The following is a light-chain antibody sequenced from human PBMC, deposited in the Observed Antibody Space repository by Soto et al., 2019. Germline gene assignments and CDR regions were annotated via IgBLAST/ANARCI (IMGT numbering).Light chain of an antibody. Sequence: DIQMTQSPSSLSASVGDRVTITCRASQGISTSLAWYRQKPGQAPESLIYAASTLQSGVPSRFSGSGSGTDFTLTISRLQPEDFATYYCQQFNAYPPTFGGGTKVEIK. J-gene: IGKJ4*01. CDR1: QGISTS. CDR2: AAS. V-gene: IGKV1D-16*01. CDR3: QQFNAYPPT.